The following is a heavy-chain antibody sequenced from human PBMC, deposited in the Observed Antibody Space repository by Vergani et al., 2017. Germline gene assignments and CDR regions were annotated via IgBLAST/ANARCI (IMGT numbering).Heavy chain of an antibody. Sequence: EGQLLESGGDLVQPGGSLRLSCAASGFTFTTSTMIWVRQAPRKGLEWVSGITGSGGRTYYEESMKGRFTISRDNSKNMLYLQMTNLRAEDTAVYFCAKYGGLDLTDALDVGGEGTLFIVSS. CDR2: ITGSGGRT. J-gene: IGHJ4*01. V-gene: IGHV3-23*01. D-gene: IGHD2-8*01. CDR3: AKYGGLDLTDALDV. CDR1: GFTFTTST.